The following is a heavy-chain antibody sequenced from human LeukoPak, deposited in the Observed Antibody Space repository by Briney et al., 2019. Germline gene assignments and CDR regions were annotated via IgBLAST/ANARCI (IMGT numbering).Heavy chain of an antibody. CDR1: GGSTSSSSYY. V-gene: IGHV4-39*07. J-gene: IGHJ4*02. D-gene: IGHD6-19*01. CDR2: IYYSGST. Sequence: PSETLSLTCTVSGGSTSSSSYYWGWIRQPPGKGLEWIGSIYYSGSTYYNSSLKSRVTISADTSKNQFSLNLTSVTAADTAFYYCASQSSGWPYYFDFWGQGTLVTVSS. CDR3: ASQSSGWPYYFDF.